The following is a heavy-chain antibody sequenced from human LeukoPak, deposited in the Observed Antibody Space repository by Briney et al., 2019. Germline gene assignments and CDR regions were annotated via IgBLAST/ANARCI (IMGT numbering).Heavy chain of an antibody. D-gene: IGHD4-17*01. CDR2: ISGSGGST. CDR1: GFTVSSNY. Sequence: PGGSLRLSCAASGFTVSSNYMSWVRQAPGKGLEWVSAISGSGGSTYYADSVKGRFTISRDNSKNTLYLQMNSLRAEDTAVYYCAKLGRTVTNQKNRDFDHWGQGTLVTVSS. CDR3: AKLGRTVTNQKNRDFDH. V-gene: IGHV3-23*01. J-gene: IGHJ4*02.